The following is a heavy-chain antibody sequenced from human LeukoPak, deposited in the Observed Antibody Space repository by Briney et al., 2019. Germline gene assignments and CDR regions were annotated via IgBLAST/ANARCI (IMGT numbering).Heavy chain of an antibody. J-gene: IGHJ4*02. CDR2: IKQGGSEK. CDR1: GFTFSSYW. V-gene: IGHV3-7*03. Sequence: GGSLRLSCAASGFTFSSYWMSWVRQAPGKGLEWVANIKQGGSEKYYVDSVKGRFTISRDNAKNSLYLQMNSLRAEDTAVYYCARDFSSRYERPHTGFDYWGQGTLVTVSS. D-gene: IGHD6-13*01. CDR3: ARDFSSRYERPHTGFDY.